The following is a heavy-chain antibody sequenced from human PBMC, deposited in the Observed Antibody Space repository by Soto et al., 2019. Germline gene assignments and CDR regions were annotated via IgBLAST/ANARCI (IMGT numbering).Heavy chain of an antibody. CDR2: ISDSGGST. D-gene: IGHD2-15*01. J-gene: IGHJ4*02. V-gene: IGHV3-23*01. CDR3: AKEIVVVVAGIDEYNLDY. CDR1: GFTFSYYG. Sequence: GGSLRLSCKASGFTFSYYGMSWVRQAPGKGLEWVSGISDSGGSTYYADSVKGRFTISRDNSKNTLYLQMNSLRAEDTAVYYCAKEIVVVVAGIDEYNLDYWGQGTLVTVSS.